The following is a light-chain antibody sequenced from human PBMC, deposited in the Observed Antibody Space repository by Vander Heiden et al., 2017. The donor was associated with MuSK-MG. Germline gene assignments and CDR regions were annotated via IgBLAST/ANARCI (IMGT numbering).Light chain of an antibody. CDR3: QQDYSTWT. V-gene: IGKV4-1*01. CDR1: QSVLYSSNNTNY. Sequence: DIVMTQSPDSLAVSLGERATINCKSSQSVLYSSNNTNYLAWYQQKPGQPPKLLIYWASTREYGVPDRFSGSGSGTDFTLTSSSLQAEDVAVYYWQQDYSTWTFGQGTKVEIK. J-gene: IGKJ1*01. CDR2: WAS.